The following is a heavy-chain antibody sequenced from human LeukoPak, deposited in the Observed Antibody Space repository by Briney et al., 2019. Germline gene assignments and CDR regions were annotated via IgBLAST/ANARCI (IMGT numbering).Heavy chain of an antibody. CDR1: GITFSSAC. D-gene: IGHD6-19*01. CDR2: IYRSSNGETT. V-gene: IGHV3-15*01. Sequence: GGSLRLSCAASGITFSSACMTWVRQAPGKGLEWVGRIYRSSNGETTDHGATVEGRSNKSRADTKNTLYLQMSTLKTEETAVDYCSTYSSGSFPFWGQGTLVTVSS. CDR3: STYSSGSFPF. J-gene: IGHJ4*02.